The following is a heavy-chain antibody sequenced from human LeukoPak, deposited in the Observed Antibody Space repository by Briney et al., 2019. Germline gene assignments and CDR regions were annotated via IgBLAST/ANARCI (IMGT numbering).Heavy chain of an antibody. CDR1: GFTFGGYG. CDR3: AKGRRSDILGSEFDP. Sequence: GGSQRLSCAASGFTFGGYGMSWVREAPVKGLEWVSTISDTGTSTYYADSVKGRFTISRDNSKNTLYLQMNSLRTEDTAVYYCAKGRRSDILGSEFDPWGQGTLVTVSS. V-gene: IGHV3-23*01. CDR2: ISDTGTST. J-gene: IGHJ5*02. D-gene: IGHD3-9*01.